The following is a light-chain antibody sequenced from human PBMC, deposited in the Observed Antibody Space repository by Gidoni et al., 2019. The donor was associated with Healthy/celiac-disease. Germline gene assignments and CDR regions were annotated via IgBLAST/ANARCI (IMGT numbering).Light chain of an antibody. CDR3: AAWDDSLSGLWV. CDR2: RNN. CDR1: SSNIGSNY. Sequence: QSVLTQPPSATPGQRVTISCSGSSSNIGSNYVYWYQQLPGTAPKLLIYRNNQRPSGVPDRFSGSKSGTSASLAISGLRSEDEADYYCAAWDDSLSGLWVFGGGTKLTVL. J-gene: IGLJ3*02. V-gene: IGLV1-47*01.